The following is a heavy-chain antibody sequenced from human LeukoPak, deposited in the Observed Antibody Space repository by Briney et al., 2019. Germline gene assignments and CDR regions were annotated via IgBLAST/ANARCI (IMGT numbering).Heavy chain of an antibody. CDR2: LSGGGGST. CDR1: GFTFSSYA. CDR3: ATPGSTVTTTLFDY. Sequence: GGSLRLSCAASGFTFSSYAMSWVRQAPGKGLEWVSTLSGGGGSTYYADSVKGRFTISRDNAKNSLYLQMNSLRAEDTAVYYCATPGSTVTTTLFDYWGQGTLVTVSS. D-gene: IGHD4-17*01. V-gene: IGHV3-23*01. J-gene: IGHJ4*02.